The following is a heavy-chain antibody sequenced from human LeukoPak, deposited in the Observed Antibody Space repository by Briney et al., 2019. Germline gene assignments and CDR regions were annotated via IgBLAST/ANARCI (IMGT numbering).Heavy chain of an antibody. CDR3: ARERGIAAAGYYYYYGMDV. CDR2: INPNSGGT. V-gene: IGHV1-2*04. J-gene: IGHJ6*02. CDR1: GYTFTGYY. Sequence: ASVKVSCKASGYTFTGYYMHWVRQAPGQGLEWMGWINPNSGGTNCAQKFQGWVTMTRDTSISTAYMELSRLRSDDTAVYYCARERGIAAAGYYYYYGMDVWGQGTTVTVSS. D-gene: IGHD6-13*01.